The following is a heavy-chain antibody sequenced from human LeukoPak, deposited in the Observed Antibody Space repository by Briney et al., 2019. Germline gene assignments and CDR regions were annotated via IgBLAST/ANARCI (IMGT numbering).Heavy chain of an antibody. CDR3: AGPLIAAAGTPFDY. D-gene: IGHD6-13*01. V-gene: IGHV4-34*01. CDR1: GGSFSGYY. CDR2: INHSGST. J-gene: IGHJ4*02. Sequence: PSETLSLTCAVYGGSFSGYYWSWIRQPPGKGLEWIGEINHSGSTNYNPSLKSRVTISVDTSKNQFSLKLSSVTAADTAVYYCAGPLIAAAGTPFDYWGQGTLVTVSS.